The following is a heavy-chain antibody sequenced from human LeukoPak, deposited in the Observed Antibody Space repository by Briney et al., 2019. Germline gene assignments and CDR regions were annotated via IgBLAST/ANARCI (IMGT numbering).Heavy chain of an antibody. CDR1: GGSISSYY. CDR2: IYYSGST. D-gene: IGHD1-26*01. CDR3: AKSGGYGLIDY. Sequence: SETLSLTCTVSGGSISSYYWSWIRQPPGKGLEWIGNIYYSGSTNYNPSLKSRVTISVDTSKNQFSLKLSSVTAADTAMYYCAKSGGYGLIDYWGQGTLVTVSS. J-gene: IGHJ4*02. V-gene: IGHV4-59*08.